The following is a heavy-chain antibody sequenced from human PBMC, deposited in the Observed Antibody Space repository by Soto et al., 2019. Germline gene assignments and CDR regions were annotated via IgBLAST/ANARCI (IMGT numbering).Heavy chain of an antibody. J-gene: IGHJ6*02. CDR3: AKDRLTSDGYIYDGMDV. D-gene: IGHD5-12*01. CDR2: ISYDGSNK. Sequence: GVQRISWAASGCTFSSYGMHWIRQTPGEGLEWVAVISYDGSNKYYADSVKGRFTISRDNSKNTLYLQMNSLRAEDTAVYYCAKDRLTSDGYIYDGMDVWGQGTTVTVSS. V-gene: IGHV3-30*18. CDR1: GCTFSSYG.